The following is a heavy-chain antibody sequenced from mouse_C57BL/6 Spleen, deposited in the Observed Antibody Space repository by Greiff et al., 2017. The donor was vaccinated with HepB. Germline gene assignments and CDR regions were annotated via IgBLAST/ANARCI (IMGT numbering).Heavy chain of an antibody. D-gene: IGHD2-1*01. V-gene: IGHV5-16*01. J-gene: IGHJ2*01. CDR2: INYDGSST. CDR1: GFTFSDYY. CDR3: ASFYYGYFDY. Sequence: EVQLVESEGGLVQPGSSMKLSCTASGFTFSDYYMAWVRQVPEKGLEWVANINYDGSSTYYLDSLKSRFIISRDKAKNILYLQMSSLKSEDTATYYCASFYYGYFDYWGQGTTLTVSS.